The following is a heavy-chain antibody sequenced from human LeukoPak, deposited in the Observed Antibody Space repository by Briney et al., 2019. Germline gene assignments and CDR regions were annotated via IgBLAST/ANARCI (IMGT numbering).Heavy chain of an antibody. J-gene: IGHJ5*01. V-gene: IGHV4-59*01. D-gene: IGHD6-25*01. CDR1: GDSISSYF. Sequence: SETLSLTCTVSGDSISSYFWSCLRQPPGKGLEGIRYISDSGNTDYNPSLKSRVTISVVTSKNECTLRLSSVTAADPAVYYCGRGAGPPMHLNWFDSGGEGALVIVSS. CDR3: GRGAGPPMHLNWFDS. CDR2: ISDSGNT.